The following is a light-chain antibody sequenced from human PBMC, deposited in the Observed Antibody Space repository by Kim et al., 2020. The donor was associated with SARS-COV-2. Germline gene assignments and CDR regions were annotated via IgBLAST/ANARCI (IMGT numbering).Light chain of an antibody. V-gene: IGLV6-57*04. CDR1: SGSIASNY. Sequence: NFMLTQQHSVSESPGKTVTISCTRSSGSIASNYVQWYQQRPGSAPTTVIYEDNQRPSGVPDRFSGSIDSSSNSASLTISGLKTEDEADYYCQSYDSSNYVVFGGGTQLTVL. J-gene: IGLJ2*01. CDR2: EDN. CDR3: QSYDSSNYVV.